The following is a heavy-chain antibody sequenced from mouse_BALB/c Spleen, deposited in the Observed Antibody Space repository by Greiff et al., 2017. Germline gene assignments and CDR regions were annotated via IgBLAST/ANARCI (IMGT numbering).Heavy chain of an antibody. J-gene: IGHJ4*01. D-gene: IGHD2-10*01. CDR3: ARVGDTYYGNYVYAMDY. V-gene: IGHV3-2*02. CDR1: GYSITSDYA. Sequence: DVQLQESGPGLVKPSQSLSLTCTVTGYSITSDYAWNWIRQFPGNKLEWMGYISYSGSTSYNPSLKSRISFTRDTSKNQFFLQLNSVTTEDTATYYCARVGDTYYGNYVYAMDYWGQGTSVTVSS. CDR2: ISYSGST.